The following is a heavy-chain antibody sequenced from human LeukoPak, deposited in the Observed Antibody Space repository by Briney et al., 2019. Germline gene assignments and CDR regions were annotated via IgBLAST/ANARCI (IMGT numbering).Heavy chain of an antibody. J-gene: IGHJ4*02. CDR2: INPNSGGT. CDR1: GYTFTGYY. Sequence: ASVKVSCKASGYTFTGYYMHWVRQAPGQGLEWMGRINPNSGGTNYAQKFQGRVTMTRDTSISTAYMEPSRLRSDDTAVYYCARDIFGAAAAVKYWGQGTLVTVSS. CDR3: ARDIFGAAAAVKY. D-gene: IGHD6-13*01. V-gene: IGHV1-2*06.